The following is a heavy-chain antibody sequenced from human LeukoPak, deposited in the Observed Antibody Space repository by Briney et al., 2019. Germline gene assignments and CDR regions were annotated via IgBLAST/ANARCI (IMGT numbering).Heavy chain of an antibody. D-gene: IGHD3-10*01. J-gene: IGHJ4*02. V-gene: IGHV3-30*14. CDR3: ARGELLWFGELSPFDY. CDR1: GFTFSSYA. Sequence: GRSLRLSCAASGFTFSSYAMQWVRQAPGKGLEWVALISYDGNKKYYADSVKGRLTISRDNSKNTLYLQMNSLRAEDTAVYYCARGELLWFGELSPFDYWGQGTLVTVSS. CDR2: ISYDGNKK.